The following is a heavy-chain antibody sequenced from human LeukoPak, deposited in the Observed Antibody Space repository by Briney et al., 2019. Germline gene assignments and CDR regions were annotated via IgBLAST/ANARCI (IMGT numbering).Heavy chain of an antibody. CDR1: GYSFTSYW. J-gene: IGHJ2*01. CDR3: ARLYCSGGRCYSDWYFDL. D-gene: IGHD2-15*01. Sequence: GESLKISCKGFGYSFTSYWISWVRQMPGKGQEWMGRIDPSDSETNYSPSFQGHVTISADKSISTAYLQWSSLKASDTAMYYCARLYCSGGRCYSDWYFDLWGRGTLVTVSS. CDR2: IDPSDSET. V-gene: IGHV5-10-1*01.